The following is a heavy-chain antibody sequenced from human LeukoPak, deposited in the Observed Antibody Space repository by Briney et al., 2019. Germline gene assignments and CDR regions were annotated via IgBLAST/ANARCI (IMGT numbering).Heavy chain of an antibody. CDR1: GGSFSGYY. V-gene: IGHV4-34*01. CDR2: INHSGST. J-gene: IGHJ3*02. D-gene: IGHD3-10*01. Sequence: SETLSLTCAVYGGSFSGYYWSWIRQPPGKGLEWIGEINHSGSTNYNPSLKSRVTISVDTSKNQFSLELSSVTAADTAVYYCARGTYYYGSGSYLRAFDIWGQGTMVTVSS. CDR3: ARGTYYYGSGSYLRAFDI.